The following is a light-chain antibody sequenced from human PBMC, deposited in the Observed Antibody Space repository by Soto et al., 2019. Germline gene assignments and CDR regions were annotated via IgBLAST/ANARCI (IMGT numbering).Light chain of an antibody. V-gene: IGKV3-11*01. CDR2: DTF. CDR3: QQRLSWPIT. J-gene: IGKJ5*01. CDR1: QSVSGY. Sequence: EIVLTQSPGTLSLSPGERATLSCRASQSVSGYIGWYQQKPGQAPRLLIYDTFNRATGIPARFSGSGSGTDFTLTIGSLEPEDFAVYYCQQRLSWPITFGQGTRLEIK.